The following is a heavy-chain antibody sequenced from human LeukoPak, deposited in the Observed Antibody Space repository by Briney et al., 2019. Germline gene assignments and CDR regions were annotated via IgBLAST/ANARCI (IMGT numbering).Heavy chain of an antibody. J-gene: IGHJ4*02. CDR2: ISGSGGST. D-gene: IGHD3-22*01. CDR3: AKDRVWYYYDSSGYYLDY. CDR1: GFTFSSYA. V-gene: IGHV3-23*01. Sequence: GGSLRLSCAASGFTFSSYAMSWVRQAPGKGLEWVSAISGSGGSTYYADSGKGRFTISRDNSKNTLYLQMNSLRAEDTAVYYCAKDRVWYYYDSSGYYLDYWGQGTLVTVSS.